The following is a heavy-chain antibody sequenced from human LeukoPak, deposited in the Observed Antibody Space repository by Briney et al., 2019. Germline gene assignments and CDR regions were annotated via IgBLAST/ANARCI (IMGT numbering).Heavy chain of an antibody. J-gene: IGHJ2*01. CDR2: IKQDGSEK. CDR1: GFTFSSYA. Sequence: PGGSLRLSCAASGFTFSSYAMSWVRQAPGKGLEWVANIKQDGSEKYYVDSVKGRFTISRDNAKNSLYLQMNSLRAEDTAVYYCARDRSDIVATSYWYFDLWGRGTLVTVSS. V-gene: IGHV3-7*01. D-gene: IGHD5-12*01. CDR3: ARDRSDIVATSYWYFDL.